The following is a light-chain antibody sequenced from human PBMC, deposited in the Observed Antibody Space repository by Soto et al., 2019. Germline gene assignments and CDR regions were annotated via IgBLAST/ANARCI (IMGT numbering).Light chain of an antibody. J-gene: IGLJ1*01. CDR1: SSNIGSNT. CDR3: AAWDDSLNGYV. CDR2: ANN. V-gene: IGLV1-44*01. Sequence: QSVLTQPPSASGTPGQRVTISCSGSSSNIGSNTVNWYQQLPGTAPKLLIHANNQRPSGVPDRFSGSKSGTSASLAISWLQSEESDYYCAAWDDSLNGYVFGTGTKVPVL.